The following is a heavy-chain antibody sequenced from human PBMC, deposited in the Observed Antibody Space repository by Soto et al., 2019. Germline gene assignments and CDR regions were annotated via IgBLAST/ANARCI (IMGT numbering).Heavy chain of an antibody. CDR1: GFTFSSYG. CDR2: IWYDGSNK. V-gene: IGHV3-33*01. D-gene: IGHD6-13*01. CDR3: ARDTTRKGIAAAGSALDY. Sequence: GGSLRLSCAASGFTFSSYGMHWVRQAPGKGLEWVAVIWYDGSNKYYADSVKGRFTISRDNSKNTLYLQMNSLRAEDTAVYYCARDTTRKGIAAAGSALDYWGQGTLVTVSS. J-gene: IGHJ4*02.